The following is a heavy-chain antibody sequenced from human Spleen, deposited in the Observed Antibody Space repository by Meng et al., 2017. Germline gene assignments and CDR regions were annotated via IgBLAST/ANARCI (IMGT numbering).Heavy chain of an antibody. J-gene: IGHJ4*02. Sequence: SETLSLTCAVSGYSISSGYNWGWIRQSPGKGLEWIGSIYQSGSTYYNPSLKSRVTISADTSKNQFSLKLSSVTAADTAVYYCARSQDYYDSSGYIQYWGQGTLVTVSS. V-gene: IGHV4-38-2*01. CDR1: GYSISSGYN. CDR2: IYQSGST. CDR3: ARSQDYYDSSGYIQY. D-gene: IGHD3-22*01.